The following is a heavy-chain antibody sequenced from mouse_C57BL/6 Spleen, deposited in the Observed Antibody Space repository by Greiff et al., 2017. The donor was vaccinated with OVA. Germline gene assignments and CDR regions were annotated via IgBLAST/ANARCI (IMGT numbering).Heavy chain of an antibody. CDR1: GFTFSSYT. CDR2: ISGGGGNT. J-gene: IGHJ2*01. CDR3: ARQSPDFDY. Sequence: EVQLVESGGGLVKPGGSLKLSCAASGFTFSSYTMSWVRQTPEKRLEWVATISGGGGNTYYPDSVKGRFTISRDNAKNTLYLQMSSLRSEDTALYYWARQSPDFDYWGQGTTLTVSS. V-gene: IGHV5-9*01.